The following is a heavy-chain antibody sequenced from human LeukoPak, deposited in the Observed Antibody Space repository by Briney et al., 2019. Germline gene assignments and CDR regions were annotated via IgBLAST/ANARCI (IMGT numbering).Heavy chain of an antibody. CDR1: GVSISSGGYS. CDR3: ARTRITIFGVVIINDY. Sequence: PSQALSLTCAVSGVSISSGGYSWSWIRQPPGKGLEWIGYIYRSGSTYYNPSLKSRVTISVDRSRNQFSLKLSSVTAADTAVYYCARTRITIFGVVIINDYWGQGTLVTVSS. D-gene: IGHD3-3*01. V-gene: IGHV4-30-2*01. J-gene: IGHJ4*02. CDR2: IYRSGST.